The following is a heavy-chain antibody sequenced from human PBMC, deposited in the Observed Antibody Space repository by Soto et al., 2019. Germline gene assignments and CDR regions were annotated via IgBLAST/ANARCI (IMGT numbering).Heavy chain of an antibody. CDR2: IDREGSDT. CDR3: ARATTTVTTRPTLGY. V-gene: IGHV3-74*01. Sequence: EVQLVESGGGLVQPGGSLRLSCAASGFTFSSYWMHWVRQTPGKGLVWVSRIDREGSDTAYADSVKGRFTISRDNAKNTLYLRMNSLRAEDTAVYYCARATTTVTTRPTLGYWGQGTLVTVSS. D-gene: IGHD4-17*01. CDR1: GFTFSSYW. J-gene: IGHJ4*02.